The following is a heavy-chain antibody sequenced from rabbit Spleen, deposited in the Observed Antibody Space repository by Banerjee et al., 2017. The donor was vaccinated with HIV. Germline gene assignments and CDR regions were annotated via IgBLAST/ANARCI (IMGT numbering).Heavy chain of an antibody. D-gene: IGHD4-2*01. CDR3: ARNYGGGIRYPAFNL. Sequence: QEQVVESGGGLVQPEGSLTLTCKASGFTISSNYYMCWVRQAPGKGLKLIACTYDTDGGTWYASWAKGRFTISKTSSTTVTLQMTSLTAADTATYFCARNYGGGIRYPAFNLWGQGTLVTVS. J-gene: IGHJ4*01. CDR1: GFTISSNYY. V-gene: IGHV1S45*01. CDR2: TYDTDGGT.